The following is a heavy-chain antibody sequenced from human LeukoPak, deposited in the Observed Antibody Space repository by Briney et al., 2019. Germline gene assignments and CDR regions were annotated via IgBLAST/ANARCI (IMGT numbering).Heavy chain of an antibody. J-gene: IGHJ3*02. CDR3: ARRNDFGI. V-gene: IGHV4-59*08. CDR1: GGSIRGDH. Sequence: SETLSLTCTVSGGSIRGDHWNWIRQPPGKGLEWIGYIYYSGNTNYNPSLKSRVTISVDTSKNQFSLKLNSVTAADTAVYYCARRNDFGIWGQRTMVTVSS. CDR2: IYYSGNT.